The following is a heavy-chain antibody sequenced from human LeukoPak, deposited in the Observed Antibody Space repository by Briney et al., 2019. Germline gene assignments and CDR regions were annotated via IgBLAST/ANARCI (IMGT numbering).Heavy chain of an antibody. Sequence: SETLSLTCTVSGASISAYSWSWIRQPPGKGLEWIGCIHYSGNTHCNPSLESRVTLSVDTSKNQFSLKLSSVTAADTAVYYCAKHGRESRYFDWLLYYIDHWGQGALVTVSS. D-gene: IGHD3-9*01. CDR1: GASISAYS. CDR2: IHYSGNT. V-gene: IGHV4-59*08. CDR3: AKHGRESRYFDWLLYYIDH. J-gene: IGHJ4*02.